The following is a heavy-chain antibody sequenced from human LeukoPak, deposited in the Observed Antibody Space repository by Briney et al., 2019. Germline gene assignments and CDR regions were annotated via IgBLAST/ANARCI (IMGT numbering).Heavy chain of an antibody. CDR3: ARTVTMIVVVNDY. V-gene: IGHV1-18*01. D-gene: IGHD3-22*01. J-gene: IGHJ4*02. Sequence: ASVKVSCKASGGTFSSYAISWVRQAPGQGLEWMGWISAYNGNTNYAQKLQGRVTMTTDTSTSTAYMELRSLRSDDTAVYYCARTVTMIVVVNDYWGQGTLVTVSS. CDR2: ISAYNGNT. CDR1: GGTFSSYA.